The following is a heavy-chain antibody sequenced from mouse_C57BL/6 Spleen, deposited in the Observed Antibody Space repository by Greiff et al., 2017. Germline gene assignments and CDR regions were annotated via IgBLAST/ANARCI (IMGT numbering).Heavy chain of an antibody. CDR2: INPSNGGT. CDR1: GYTFTSHW. D-gene: IGHD1-2*01. CDR3: ARYPHYSPDV. J-gene: IGHJ1*03. V-gene: IGHV1-53*01. Sequence: QVQLQQPGTELLQPGASVKLSCKASGYTFTSHWIHWVKQRPGQGLEWIGNINPSNGGTNYSEKFKSKATLTVDISSSTAYMQLSSLTSEDSAVYYCARYPHYSPDVWCTGTTVTVSS.